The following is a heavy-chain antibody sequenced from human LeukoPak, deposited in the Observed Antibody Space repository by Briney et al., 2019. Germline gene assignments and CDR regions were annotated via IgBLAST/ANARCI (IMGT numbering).Heavy chain of an antibody. V-gene: IGHV1-2*02. CDR3: ARDSYWNGFLNYYGMDV. CDR2: INPNSGGT. D-gene: IGHD1-1*01. CDR1: GYXFTSYG. Sequence: ASVKVSCKASGYXFTSYGISWVRQAPGQGHEWLGWINPNSGGTNYAQKFQGRVTMTRDTSISTAYMELSRLRSDDTAVYYCARDSYWNGFLNYYGMDVWGQGTTVTVSS. J-gene: IGHJ6*02.